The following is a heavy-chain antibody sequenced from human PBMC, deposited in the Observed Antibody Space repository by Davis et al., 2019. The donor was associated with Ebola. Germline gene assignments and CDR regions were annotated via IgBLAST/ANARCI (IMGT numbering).Heavy chain of an antibody. Sequence: PSETLSLTCAVYGGSFSGYYWSWIRQPPGKGLEWIGEINHSGSTNYNPSLKSRVTISVDTSKNQFSLKLSSVTAADTAVYYCARSNQDIVVVPAAAYYYYYYYMDVWGKGTTVTVSS. CDR3: ARSNQDIVVVPAAAYYYYYYYMDV. D-gene: IGHD2-2*01. J-gene: IGHJ6*03. CDR2: INHSGST. V-gene: IGHV4-34*01. CDR1: GGSFSGYY.